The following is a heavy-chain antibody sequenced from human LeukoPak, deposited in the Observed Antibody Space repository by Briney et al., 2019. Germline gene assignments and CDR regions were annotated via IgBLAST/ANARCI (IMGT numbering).Heavy chain of an antibody. V-gene: IGHV4-31*03. CDR1: GGSISSGGYY. CDR3: ARKMDRNYYYYYGMDV. D-gene: IGHD5-24*01. J-gene: IGHJ6*02. CDR2: IYYSGST. Sequence: SETLSLTCTVSGGSISSGGYYWSWIRQHPGTGLEWIGYIYYSGSTYYNPSLKSRVTISVDTSKNQFSLKLSSVTAADTAVYYCARKMDRNYYYYYGMDVWGQGTTVTVSS.